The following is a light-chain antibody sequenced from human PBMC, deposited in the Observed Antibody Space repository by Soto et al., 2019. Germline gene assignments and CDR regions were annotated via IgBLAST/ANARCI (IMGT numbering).Light chain of an antibody. CDR3: QQYGSSGT. Sequence: EIVLTQSPRTLSLSPGERATLSCRSSQSVGNNYLAWYQQKPGQAPRLLIYGASSRATGIPDRFSGSGSGTDFTFTISRLEPEDFAVYYCQQYGSSGTFGQGTKVDI. J-gene: IGKJ1*01. V-gene: IGKV3-20*01. CDR2: GAS. CDR1: QSVGNNY.